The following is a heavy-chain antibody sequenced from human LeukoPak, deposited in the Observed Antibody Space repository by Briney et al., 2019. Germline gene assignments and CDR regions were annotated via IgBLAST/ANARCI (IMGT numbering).Heavy chain of an antibody. V-gene: IGHV4-30-4*01. J-gene: IGHJ5*02. CDR3: AREPHCSGGSCYSGFDP. CDR2: IYYSGST. CDR1: GGSISSGDYY. Sequence: KASQTLSLTCTVSGGSISSGDYYWSWIRQPPGKGLEWIGYIYYSGSTYYNPSLKSRVTISVDTSKNQFSLKLSSVTAADTAVYYCAREPHCSGGSCYSGFDPWGQGTLVTVSS. D-gene: IGHD2-15*01.